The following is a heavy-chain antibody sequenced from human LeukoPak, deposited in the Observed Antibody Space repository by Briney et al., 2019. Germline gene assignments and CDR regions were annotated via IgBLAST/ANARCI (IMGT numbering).Heavy chain of an antibody. CDR3: ASSPTTVVPLGY. Sequence: SVKVSCTASGGTFSSYAISWVRQAPGQGLEWMGGIIPIFGTTNYAQKFQGRVTITTDESTSTAYMELSSLRSEDTAVYYCASSPTTVVPLGYWGQGTLVTVSS. J-gene: IGHJ4*02. CDR2: IIPIFGTT. V-gene: IGHV1-69*05. D-gene: IGHD4-23*01. CDR1: GGTFSSYA.